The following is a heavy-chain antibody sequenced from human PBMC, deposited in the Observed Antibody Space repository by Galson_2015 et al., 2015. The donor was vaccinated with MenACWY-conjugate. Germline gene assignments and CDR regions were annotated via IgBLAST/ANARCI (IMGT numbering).Heavy chain of an antibody. CDR1: GFTFGSYW. D-gene: IGHD4-11*01. J-gene: IGHJ5*02. V-gene: IGHV3-74*01. CDR2: IDRAGSST. Sequence: SLRLSCAASGFTFGSYWMHWVRQVPGKGLVWVSRIDRAGSSTTYADSVKGRFTISRDNAKNTLYLQMNSLRAEDTAVYYCARDRKEASVSLPSNWFGPWGQGTQVIVSS. CDR3: ARDRKEASVSLPSNWFGP.